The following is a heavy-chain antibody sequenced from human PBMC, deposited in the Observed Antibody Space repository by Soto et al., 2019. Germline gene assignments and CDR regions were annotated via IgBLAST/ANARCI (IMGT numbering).Heavy chain of an antibody. CDR2: ISYDGSDK. J-gene: IGHJ4*02. V-gene: IGHV3-30*04. CDR1: GFTCSAYA. D-gene: IGHD1-26*01. CDR3: AKGSYPGIYSDFDY. Sequence: QPGGALRLSCGASGFTCSAYAMHWVRQAPGKGLEWVAIISYDGSDKSYADSVKGRFTISKDNSENTLYLQMNSLRAEDTAVYYCAKGSYPGIYSDFDYWVQGALVTVSS.